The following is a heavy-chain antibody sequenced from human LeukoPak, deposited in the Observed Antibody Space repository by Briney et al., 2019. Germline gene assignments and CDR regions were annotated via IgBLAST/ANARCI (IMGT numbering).Heavy chain of an antibody. CDR1: GGSISSSSYY. D-gene: IGHD3-16*01. J-gene: IGHJ4*02. V-gene: IGHV4-39*07. CDR2: IYYSGST. Sequence: PSETLFLTCTVSGGSISSSSYYWGWIRQPPGKGLEWIGSIYYSGSTYYNPSLKSRVTISVDTSKNQFSLKLSSVTAADTAVYYCARFAGSTFDYWGQGTLVTVSS. CDR3: ARFAGSTFDY.